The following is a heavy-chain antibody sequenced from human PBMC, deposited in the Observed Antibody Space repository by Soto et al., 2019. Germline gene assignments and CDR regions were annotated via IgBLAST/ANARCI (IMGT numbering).Heavy chain of an antibody. D-gene: IGHD3-10*01. V-gene: IGHV4-31*03. CDR3: ARSKVSGSGTYYAQDFSYYYGMDV. CDR2: IYYSGST. J-gene: IGHJ6*04. Sequence: PSETLSLTCTVSGGSISSGGYYWSWIRQHPGKGLEWIGYIYYSGSTYYNPSLKSRVTISIDTSKNQFSLKVTSVTAADTAVYYCARSKVSGSGTYYAQDFSYYYGMDVWGEGTTVTVSS. CDR1: GGSISSGGYY.